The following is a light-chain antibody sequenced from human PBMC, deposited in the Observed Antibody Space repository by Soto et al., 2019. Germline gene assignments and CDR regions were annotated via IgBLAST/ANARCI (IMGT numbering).Light chain of an antibody. J-gene: IGKJ1*01. Sequence: IVLTQSPGTLSLSQGERATLSCRASRSVSNNYLAWYQQKPGQAPRLLIYGASNRATGIPDRFSGSGSGTDFTLTISRLEPEDFAVYYCQQYGSSGTFGQGTMV. CDR3: QQYGSSGT. CDR2: GAS. CDR1: RSVSNNY. V-gene: IGKV3-20*01.